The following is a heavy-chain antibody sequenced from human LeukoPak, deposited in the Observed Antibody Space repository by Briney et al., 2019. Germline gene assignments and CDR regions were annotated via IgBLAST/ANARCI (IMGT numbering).Heavy chain of an antibody. CDR3: GRGYGSGSGDY. CDR1: GFTFSSYT. J-gene: IGHJ4*01. V-gene: IGHV3-21*01. D-gene: IGHD3-10*01. Sequence: GRSLRLSCAASGFTFSSYTMHWVRHPPGKGLEWVSSISSSSSYIYYADSSKGRFTISRDNAKNSVYVQMNSLRPEDTAVYYCGRGYGSGSGDYWGHGTLVTVSS. CDR2: ISSSSSYI.